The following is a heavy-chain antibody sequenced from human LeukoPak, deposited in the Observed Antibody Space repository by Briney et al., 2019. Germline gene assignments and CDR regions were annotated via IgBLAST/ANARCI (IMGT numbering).Heavy chain of an antibody. CDR2: IYHTGST. V-gene: IGHV4-4*02. CDR3: ARNGPTAAGAFDS. Sequence: PSETLSLTCAVSGGSITTSNWWTWVRQPPGKGLEWIGEIYHTGSTNYNPSLKSRVTISVDKSKNQFSLKLTSVTAADTAVYYCARNGPTAAGAFDSWGQGTLVTVSS. J-gene: IGHJ3*02. D-gene: IGHD6-13*01. CDR1: GGSITTSNW.